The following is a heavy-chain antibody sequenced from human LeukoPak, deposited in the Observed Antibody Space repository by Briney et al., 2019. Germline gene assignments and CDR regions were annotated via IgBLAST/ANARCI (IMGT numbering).Heavy chain of an antibody. J-gene: IGHJ6*03. CDR2: IYGNGST. D-gene: IGHD3-16*01. Sequence: SETLSLTCTVSGDPISDYCWTWIRQPAGKGLEWIGRIYGNGSTNYNPSLKSRVAMSIDTSKMQFSLKLRSVTAADTAVYYCARVGEWLFDIDVWGKGATVIVSS. V-gene: IGHV4-4*07. CDR3: ARVGEWLFDIDV. CDR1: GDPISDYC.